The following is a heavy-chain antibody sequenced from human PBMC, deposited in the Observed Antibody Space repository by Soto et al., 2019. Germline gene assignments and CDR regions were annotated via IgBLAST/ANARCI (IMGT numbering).Heavy chain of an antibody. CDR2: ISSSSTYI. V-gene: IGHV3-21*01. Sequence: GGSLRVSCAASGFTFSKYNMNWVRQAPGKGLEWVSSISSSSTYIYYADSVMGRFTISRDNAKKSLYLQMNSLRAEDTAVYCCAREQSAPESFDIWGQGTMVTVS. CDR1: GFTFSKYN. CDR3: AREQSAPESFDI. J-gene: IGHJ3*02.